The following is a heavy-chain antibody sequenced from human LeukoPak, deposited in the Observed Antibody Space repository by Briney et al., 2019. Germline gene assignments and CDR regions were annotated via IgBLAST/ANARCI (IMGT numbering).Heavy chain of an antibody. D-gene: IGHD2-8*02. V-gene: IGHV1-69*05. CDR1: GGTFSSFD. J-gene: IGHJ4*02. Sequence: SVKLSCKASGGTFSSFDISWARQAPGQGLEWMGGIIPIFGTANYAQKSQGRVTITTDESSNTAYMDLTSLRPDDTAIYYCARRTGTFSTHFDFWGPGTLVTVSS. CDR2: IIPIFGTA. CDR3: ARRTGTFSTHFDF.